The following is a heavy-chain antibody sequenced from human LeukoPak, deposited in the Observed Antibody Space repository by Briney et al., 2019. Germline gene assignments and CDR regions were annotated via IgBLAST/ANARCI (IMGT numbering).Heavy chain of an antibody. CDR2: INPNSGGT. V-gene: IGHV1-2*02. CDR3: ARGGALAARIPYYYYMDV. Sequence: ASVKVSCKASGYTFTAYYLHRVRQAPGQGLEWMRFINPNSGGTNYAQKFQGRVTMTRDTSISTAYMELSRLRSDDTAVYYCARGGALAARIPYYYYMDVWGKGTTVTVSS. CDR1: GYTFTAYY. J-gene: IGHJ6*03. D-gene: IGHD6-6*01.